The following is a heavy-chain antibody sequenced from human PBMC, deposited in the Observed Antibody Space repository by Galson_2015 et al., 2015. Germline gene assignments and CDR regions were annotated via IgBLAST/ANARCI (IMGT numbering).Heavy chain of an antibody. D-gene: IGHD4-17*01. V-gene: IGHV1-69*13. J-gene: IGHJ6*03. CDR2: IIPDFRAT. Sequence: SVKVSCKASGGAFSYYAVSWVRQAPGQGLEWMGGIIPDFRATNYAQKLKGRVTITADESASAVYLELSSLSSEDTAMYFCARTKTTVTTAAPYYYYYYMDVWGKGTTVTVSS. CDR3: ARTKTTVTTAAPYYYYYYMDV. CDR1: GGAFSYYA.